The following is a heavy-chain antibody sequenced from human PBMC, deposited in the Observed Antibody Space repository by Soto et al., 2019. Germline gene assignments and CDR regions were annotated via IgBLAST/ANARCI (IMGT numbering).Heavy chain of an antibody. J-gene: IGHJ6*03. CDR3: ARLSITMVRGALLGYYYYMDV. Sequence: ASLKVSCKASGYTFTIYGISWVRLAPGQGLEWMGWISAYNGNTNYAQKLQGRVTMTTDTSTSTAYMELRSLRSDDTAVYYCARLSITMVRGALLGYYYYMDVWGKGTTVTVSS. CDR2: ISAYNGNT. D-gene: IGHD3-10*01. CDR1: GYTFTIYG. V-gene: IGHV1-18*01.